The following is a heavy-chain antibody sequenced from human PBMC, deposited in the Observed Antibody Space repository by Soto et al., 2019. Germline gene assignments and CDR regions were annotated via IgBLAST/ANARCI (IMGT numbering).Heavy chain of an antibody. CDR3: ARAATDCSGGSCYLGYYYYYGMDV. CDR2: IYPGDSDT. D-gene: IGHD2-15*01. CDR1: GYSFTSHW. J-gene: IGHJ6*02. V-gene: IGHV5-51*01. Sequence: GESLKISCKGSGYSFTSHWIGWVRQMPGKGLEWMGIIYPGDSDTRYSPSFQGQVTISADKSISTAYLQWSSLKASDTAMYYCARAATDCSGGSCYLGYYYYYGMDVWGQGTTVTVSS.